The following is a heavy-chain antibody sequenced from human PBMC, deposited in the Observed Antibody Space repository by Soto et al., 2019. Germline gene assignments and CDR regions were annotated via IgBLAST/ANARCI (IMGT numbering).Heavy chain of an antibody. CDR3: ARGGYDFWSGYLGY. CDR1: GGSISSYY. J-gene: IGHJ4*02. Sequence: PSETLSLTCTVSGGSISSYYWSWIRQPPGKGLEWIGYFYYSGSTNYNPSLKSRVTISVDTSKNQFSLKLRSVTAADTAVYYCARGGYDFWSGYLGYWGRGTLVTVSS. CDR2: FYYSGST. D-gene: IGHD3-3*01. V-gene: IGHV4-59*08.